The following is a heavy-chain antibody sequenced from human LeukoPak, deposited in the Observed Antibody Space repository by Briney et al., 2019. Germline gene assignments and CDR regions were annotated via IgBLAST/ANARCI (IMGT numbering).Heavy chain of an antibody. Sequence: PGGSLRLSCAASGFTFSDYYMSWIRQAPGKGLEWVSYISCSGSTIYYADSVKGRFTISRDNAKNSLYLQMNSLRAEDTAVYYCASTLDVAAAGNFDYWGQGTLVTASS. D-gene: IGHD6-13*01. CDR2: ISCSGSTI. CDR1: GFTFSDYY. CDR3: ASTLDVAAAGNFDY. J-gene: IGHJ4*02. V-gene: IGHV3-11*01.